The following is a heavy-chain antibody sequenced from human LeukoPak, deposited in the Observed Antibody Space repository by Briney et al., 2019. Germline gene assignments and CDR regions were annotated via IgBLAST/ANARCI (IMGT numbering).Heavy chain of an antibody. J-gene: IGHJ4*02. CDR3: ARATRGSYGG. Sequence: PSGTLSLTCAVSGDSISSDIWWNWVRQPPGKGLEWIGEIHHSGGINYNPSLKSRVTISVDTSKNQFSLKLSSVTAADTAVYYCARATRGSYGGWGQGTLVTVSS. CDR2: IHHSGGI. D-gene: IGHD1-26*01. V-gene: IGHV4-4*02. CDR1: GDSISSDIW.